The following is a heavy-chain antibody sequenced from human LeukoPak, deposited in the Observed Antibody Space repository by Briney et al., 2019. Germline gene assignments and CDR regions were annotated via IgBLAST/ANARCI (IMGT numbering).Heavy chain of an antibody. V-gene: IGHV1-46*01. CDR3: ARDSLYYYDSSGYPGY. Sequence: ASVKVSCKASGYTFTSYYMHWVRQAPGQGLEWMGIINPSGGSTSYAQKFQGRVTMTRDTSTSTVYMELSSLRSEDTAVYYCARDSLYYYDSSGYPGYWGQGTLVTVSS. CDR2: INPSGGST. J-gene: IGHJ4*02. D-gene: IGHD3-22*01. CDR1: GYTFTSYY.